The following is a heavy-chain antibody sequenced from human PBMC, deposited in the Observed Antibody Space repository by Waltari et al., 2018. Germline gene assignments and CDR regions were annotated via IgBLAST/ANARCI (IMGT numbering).Heavy chain of an antibody. CDR1: GFTVSSHY. V-gene: IGHV3-43D*04. CDR2: ISWDGGST. D-gene: IGHD3-10*01. CDR3: AKDMVRGVRLELVREVGFDY. J-gene: IGHJ4*02. Sequence: EVQLVESGGGLLQPGGSLRLSCEASGFTVSSHYMSWVRQAPGKGLECVSLISWDGGSTYYADSVKGRFTISRDNSKNSLYLQMNSLRAEDTALYYCAKDMVRGVRLELVREVGFDYWGQGTLVTVSS.